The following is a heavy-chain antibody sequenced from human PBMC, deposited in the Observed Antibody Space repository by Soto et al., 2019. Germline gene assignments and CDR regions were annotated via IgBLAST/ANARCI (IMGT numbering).Heavy chain of an antibody. Sequence: PGGSMSLSCAASGFTFSDYYMSWIRQAPGKGLEWVSYISSSSSYIYYADSVKGRFTTSRDNAKNSLYLQMNSLRAEDTAVYYCAGYDFWSGYDDYWGQGTLVTVSS. CDR1: GFTFSDYY. J-gene: IGHJ4*02. CDR3: AGYDFWSGYDDY. CDR2: ISSSSSYI. V-gene: IGHV3-11*06. D-gene: IGHD3-3*01.